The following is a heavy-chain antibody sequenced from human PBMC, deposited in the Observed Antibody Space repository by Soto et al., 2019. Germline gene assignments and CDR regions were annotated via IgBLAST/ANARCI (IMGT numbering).Heavy chain of an antibody. Sequence: PGGSLRLSCAASGFTFSSYSMNWVRQAPGKGLEWVSYISSSSAIYYADSVKGRFTISRDNAKNSLYLQMNSLRDEDTAVYYCAIGVGLLPESYSISAPLTYYYHCGVNVCVQGSTVT. V-gene: IGHV3-48*02. CDR2: ISSSSAI. CDR3: AIGVGLLPESYSISAPLTYYYHCGVNV. D-gene: IGHD6-6*01. J-gene: IGHJ6*01. CDR1: GFTFSSYS.